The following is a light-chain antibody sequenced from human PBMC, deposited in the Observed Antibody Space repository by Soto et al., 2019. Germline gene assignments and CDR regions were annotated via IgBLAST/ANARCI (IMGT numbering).Light chain of an antibody. CDR1: PSVNKN. CDR3: QQYDTWPPL. CDR2: HAS. Sequence: EMVVTQSPATLSASPGERVTLSCRASPSVNKNFAWYQQKPGQAPRLLIYHASTTVTGIPARFSGSGSGTDFTLTVNSLQSEDFALYYCQQYDTWPPLFGQGTKVEI. V-gene: IGKV3-15*01. J-gene: IGKJ2*01.